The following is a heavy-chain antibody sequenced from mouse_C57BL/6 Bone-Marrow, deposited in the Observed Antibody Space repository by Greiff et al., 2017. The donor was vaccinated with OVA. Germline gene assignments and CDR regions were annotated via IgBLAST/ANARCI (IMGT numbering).Heavy chain of an antibody. J-gene: IGHJ1*03. D-gene: IGHD2-4*01. CDR3: AREGGYDYDDWYFDV. CDR1: GYTFTNYW. CDR2: IYPGGGYT. V-gene: IGHV1-63*01. Sequence: QVQLQQSGAELVRPGTSVKMSCKASGYTFTNYWIGWAKQRPGHGLEWIGDIYPGGGYTNYNEKFKGKATLTADKSSSTAYMQFSSLTSEDSAIYYCAREGGYDYDDWYFDVWGTGTTVTVSS.